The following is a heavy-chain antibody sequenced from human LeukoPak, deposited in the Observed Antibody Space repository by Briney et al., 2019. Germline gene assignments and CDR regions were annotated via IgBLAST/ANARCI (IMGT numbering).Heavy chain of an antibody. CDR2: ISYDGSNK. CDR3: ARDACSSTSCLPDY. J-gene: IGHJ4*02. Sequence: RPGGSLRLSCAASGFTFSSYAMHWVRQAPGKGLEWVAVISYDGSNKYYADSVKGRFTISRDNSKNTLYLQMNSLRAEDTAVYYCARDACSSTSCLPDYWGQGTLVTVSS. V-gene: IGHV3-30-3*01. D-gene: IGHD2-2*01. CDR1: GFTFSSYA.